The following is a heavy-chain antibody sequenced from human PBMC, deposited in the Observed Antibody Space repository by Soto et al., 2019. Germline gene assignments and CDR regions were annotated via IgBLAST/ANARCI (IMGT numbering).Heavy chain of an antibody. CDR1: GYTFTGYY. Sequence: ASVKVSCKASGYTFTGYYMHWVRQAPGQGLGWMGWINPNSGGTNHAQKFQGWVTMTRDTAISTAYMELSRLRSDDTAVYYCARGGLASNFDYWGQGTLVTVSS. V-gene: IGHV1-2*04. CDR2: INPNSGGT. D-gene: IGHD6-19*01. J-gene: IGHJ4*02. CDR3: ARGGLASNFDY.